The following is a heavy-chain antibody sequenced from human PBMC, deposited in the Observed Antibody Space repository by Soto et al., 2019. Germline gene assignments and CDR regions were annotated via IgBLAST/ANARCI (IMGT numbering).Heavy chain of an antibody. CDR3: ATIRVRGGPLRFED. Sequence: QVQLVQSGVEVRKPGSSVKVSCKTSGGLISKYSFNWVRQAPGQGLEWMGRVLPISGSTDYAQKFQGRLTITAARSTSTVYMELSRLRSDDTANYYCATIRVRGGPLRFEDGGQGMLISVSS. J-gene: IGHJ4*01. D-gene: IGHD5-12*01. CDR2: VLPISGST. V-gene: IGHV1-69*06. CDR1: GGLISKYS.